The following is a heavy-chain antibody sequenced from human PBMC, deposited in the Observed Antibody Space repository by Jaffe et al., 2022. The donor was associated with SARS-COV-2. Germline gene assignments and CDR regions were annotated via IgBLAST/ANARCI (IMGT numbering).Heavy chain of an antibody. D-gene: IGHD3-22*01. J-gene: IGHJ4*02. CDR1: GFTFSSYS. CDR2: ISSSSSYI. CDR3: ARGSYDSSGYPYASIDY. Sequence: EVQLVESGGGLVKPGGSLRLSCAASGFTFSSYSMNWVRQAPGKGLEWVSSISSSSSYIYYADSVKGRFTISRDNAKNSLYLQMNSLRAEDTAVYYCARGSYDSSGYPYASIDYWGQGTLVTVSS. V-gene: IGHV3-21*01.